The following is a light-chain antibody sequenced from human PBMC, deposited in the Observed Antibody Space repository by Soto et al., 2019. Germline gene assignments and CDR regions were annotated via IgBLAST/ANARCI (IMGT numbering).Light chain of an antibody. CDR2: EVS. CDR3: SSYAGTNNLV. Sequence: QSALTQPPSASGSPGQSVTISCTGTSSDVGGYNYVSWYQQYPGKAPKIMIYEVSERPSGVPVRFSGSKSGNTASLNVSGLQAEDEADYYCSSYAGTNNLVFGGGTKLTVL. J-gene: IGLJ3*02. V-gene: IGLV2-8*01. CDR1: SSDVGGYNY.